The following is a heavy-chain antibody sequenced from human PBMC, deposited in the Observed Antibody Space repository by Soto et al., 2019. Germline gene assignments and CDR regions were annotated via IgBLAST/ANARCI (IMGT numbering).Heavy chain of an antibody. D-gene: IGHD3-10*01. V-gene: IGHV4-59*01. CDR1: GGSISSYY. Sequence: SETLSLTCTVSGGSISSYYWSWIRQPPGKGLEWIGYIYYSGSTNYNPSLKSRVTISVDTSKNQFSLKLSSVTAADTAVYYCARAGTTPRAVRGVPFDYWGQGTLVTVSS. CDR3: ARAGTTPRAVRGVPFDY. J-gene: IGHJ4*02. CDR2: IYYSGST.